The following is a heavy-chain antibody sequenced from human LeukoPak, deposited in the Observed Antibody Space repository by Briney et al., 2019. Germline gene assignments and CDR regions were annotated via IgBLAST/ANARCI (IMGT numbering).Heavy chain of an antibody. D-gene: IGHD4-17*01. V-gene: IGHV1-2*02. J-gene: IGHJ3*02. CDR1: GYTFTGYY. CDR3: AKDDGDYNAFDI. CDR2: INPDNGVT. Sequence: ASVKVSCKASGYTFTGYYIHWVRQAPGQGLEWMGWINPDNGVTNYAQKFQGRVTITRDTSISTAYMELSRLRSDDTAVYYCAKDDGDYNAFDIWGQGTMVTVSS.